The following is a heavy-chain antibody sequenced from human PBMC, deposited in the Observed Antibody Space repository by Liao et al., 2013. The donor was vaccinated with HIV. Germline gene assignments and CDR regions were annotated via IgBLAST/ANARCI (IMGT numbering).Heavy chain of an antibody. CDR3: ARADSSSIYFYFFDY. J-gene: IGHJ4*02. CDR1: GGSISSYF. V-gene: IGHV4-59*12. D-gene: IGHD2-2*01. Sequence: QVQLQESGPGLVKPSQTLSLTCTVSGGSISSYFWNWIRQPPGKGLEWIGYVSYSGGANYNPSLKSRVTISVDTSKNQFSLKMNSVTAADTAVYYCARADSSSIYFYFFDYWGQGALVTVPS. CDR2: VSYSGGA.